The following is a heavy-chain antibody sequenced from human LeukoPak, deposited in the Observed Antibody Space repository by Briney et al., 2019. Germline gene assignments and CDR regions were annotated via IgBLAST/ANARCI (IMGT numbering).Heavy chain of an antibody. CDR3: ARVFANIWYPDY. CDR2: IYPGDSHT. D-gene: IGHD6-13*01. J-gene: IGHJ4*02. Sequence: GESLKISCKGSGYSFTNYWIGWVGHMPGKGLEWMGIIYPGDSHTKYSPSFQGQVYISADKSISTAYLQWSSLMASDTAMYYCARVFANIWYPDYWGQGTLVTVSS. CDR1: GYSFTNYW. V-gene: IGHV5-51*01.